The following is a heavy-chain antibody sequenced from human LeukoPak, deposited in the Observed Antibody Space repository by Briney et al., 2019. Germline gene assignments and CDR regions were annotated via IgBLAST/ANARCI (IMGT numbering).Heavy chain of an antibody. Sequence: SETLSLTCTVSGGSISSYYWSWIRQPPGKGLEWIGYIYYSGSTNYNPSLKSRVTISVDTSKNQFSLKLSSVTAADTAVYYCARHGRRLVSYSSGWYPADYWGQGTLVTVSS. V-gene: IGHV4-59*08. CDR2: IYYSGST. CDR1: GGSISSYY. J-gene: IGHJ4*02. CDR3: ARHGRRLVSYSSGWYPADY. D-gene: IGHD6-19*01.